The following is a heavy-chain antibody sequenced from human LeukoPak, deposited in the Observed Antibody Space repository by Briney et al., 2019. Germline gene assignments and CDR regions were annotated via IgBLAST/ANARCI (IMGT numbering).Heavy chain of an antibody. CDR1: GFTFSSYS. D-gene: IGHD3-10*01. Sequence: PGGSLRLSCAASGFTFSSYSMNWVRQAPGKGLEWVSYISSSSSTIYYADSVKGRFTISRDNAKNSLYLQMNSLRAEDTAVYYCARGFRGVIGYWGQGTLVTVSS. J-gene: IGHJ4*02. CDR3: ARGFRGVIGY. V-gene: IGHV3-48*01. CDR2: ISSSSSTI.